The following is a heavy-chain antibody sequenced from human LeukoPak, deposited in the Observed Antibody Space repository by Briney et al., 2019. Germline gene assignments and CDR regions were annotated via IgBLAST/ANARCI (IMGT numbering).Heavy chain of an antibody. V-gene: IGHV3-23*01. CDR1: GFTFSSYA. J-gene: IGHJ4*02. D-gene: IGHD6-19*01. Sequence: GGSLRLSCAAPGFTFSSYAMSWVCQAPGKGLEWVSAISGSGGSTYYADSVKGRFTISRDNSKNTLYLQMNSLRAEDTAVYYCAKDSSGWYVGYFDYWGQGTLVTVSS. CDR3: AKDSSGWYVGYFDY. CDR2: ISGSGGST.